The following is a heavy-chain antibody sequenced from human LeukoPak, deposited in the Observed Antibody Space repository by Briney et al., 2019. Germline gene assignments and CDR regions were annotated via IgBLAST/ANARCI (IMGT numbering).Heavy chain of an antibody. V-gene: IGHV4-38-2*01. CDR1: GYAISSGYY. J-gene: IGHJ5*02. CDR2: MHHSGSS. Sequence: SETLSLTCAASGYAISSGYYWGWIRQPPGKGLEWIASMHHSGSSFYNPSLKSRVTISVDTSKNYVSLNLSSVTVADTAVYYCARAKASTLRLLERSLSRSDPWGQGTLVTVSS. CDR3: ARAKASTLRLLERSLSRSDP. D-gene: IGHD3-3*01.